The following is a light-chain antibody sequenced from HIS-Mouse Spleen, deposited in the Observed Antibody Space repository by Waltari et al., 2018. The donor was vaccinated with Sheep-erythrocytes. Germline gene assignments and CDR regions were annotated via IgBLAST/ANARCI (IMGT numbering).Light chain of an antibody. Sequence: QSVLTQPPSASGNPGQRVTILCSGSSPNLGSNTVNWYQPLPGTAPKLLIYSNNQRPSGVPDRFSGSKSGTSASLAISRLQSEDEADYYCAAWDDSLNGVVFGGGTKLTVL. J-gene: IGLJ2*01. CDR3: AAWDDSLNGVV. V-gene: IGLV1-44*01. CDR2: SNN. CDR1: SPNLGSNT.